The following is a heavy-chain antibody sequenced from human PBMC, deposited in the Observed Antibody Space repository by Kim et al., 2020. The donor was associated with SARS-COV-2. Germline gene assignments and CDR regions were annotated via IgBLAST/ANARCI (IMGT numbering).Heavy chain of an antibody. J-gene: IGHJ4*02. D-gene: IGHD4-4*01. V-gene: IGHV1-69*01. CDR3: ARDATTVTTRGFDY. Sequence: AHTFQGRVTITADESTSTAYMELSSLRSEDTAVYYCARDATTVTTRGFDYWGQGTLVTVSS.